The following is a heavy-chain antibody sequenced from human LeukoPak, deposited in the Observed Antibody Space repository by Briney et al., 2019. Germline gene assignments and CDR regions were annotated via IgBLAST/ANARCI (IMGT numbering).Heavy chain of an antibody. J-gene: IGHJ4*02. CDR1: RSQMRSYY. CDR3: ARGSPVGDD. Sequence: SEPLSLMCTVSRSQMRSYYCSGIRRPPRKGLEWIGYIHDSGETNQNPSLKSRVTISLDTTKNQFSLKLTSVTAADTAVYYCARGSPVGDDWGQGTLVTASS. CDR2: IHDSGET. D-gene: IGHD3-10*01. V-gene: IGHV4-59*01.